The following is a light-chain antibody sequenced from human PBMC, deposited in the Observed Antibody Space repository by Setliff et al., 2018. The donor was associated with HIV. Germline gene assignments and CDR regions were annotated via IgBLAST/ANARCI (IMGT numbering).Light chain of an antibody. CDR2: STN. J-gene: IGLJ1*01. CDR3: LLYLSSGIEV. Sequence: QTVVTQEPAFSVSPGGTVTLTCGLTSGSVSTSNYPSWYQQTPGQAPRTPIYSTNIRSSGVPDRFSGSIVGNKAALTIAGAQADDESDYFCLLYLSSGIEVFGTGTKVTVL. CDR1: SGSVSTSNY. V-gene: IGLV8-61*01.